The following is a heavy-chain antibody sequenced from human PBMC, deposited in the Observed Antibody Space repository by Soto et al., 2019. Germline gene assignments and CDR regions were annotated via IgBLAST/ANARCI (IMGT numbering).Heavy chain of an antibody. CDR3: ARRTVHYYDSSGYTNWFDP. J-gene: IGHJ5*02. V-gene: IGHV4-61*01. CDR1: GGSVSSGSYY. Sequence: SETLSLTCTVSGGSVSSGSYYWSWIRQPPGKGLEWIGYIYYSGSTNYNPSLKSRVTISVDTSKNQFSLKLSSVTAADTAVYYCARRTVHYYDSSGYTNWFDPWGQGTLVTVSS. D-gene: IGHD3-22*01. CDR2: IYYSGST.